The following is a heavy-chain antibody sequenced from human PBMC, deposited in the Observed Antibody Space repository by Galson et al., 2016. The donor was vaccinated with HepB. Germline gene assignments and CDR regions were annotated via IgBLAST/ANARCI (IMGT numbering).Heavy chain of an antibody. V-gene: IGHV3-48*02. CDR1: GFTVSSTY. Sequence: SLRLSCAASGFTVSSTYMTWVRQAPGKGLEWISYISSTRTITYYADSVKGRFTISRDNAKNSLYLQMDSLRDDDTAVYYCARKSPFGPFDYWGHGTLVSVSS. CDR2: ISSTRTIT. D-gene: IGHD2/OR15-2a*01. J-gene: IGHJ4*01. CDR3: ARKSPFGPFDY.